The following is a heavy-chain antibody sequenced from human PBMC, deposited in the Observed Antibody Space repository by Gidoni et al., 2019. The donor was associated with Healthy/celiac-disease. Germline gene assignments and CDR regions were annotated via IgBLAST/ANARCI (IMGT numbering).Heavy chain of an antibody. CDR3: TLLYCSGGSCYPNYYYYYGMDV. J-gene: IGHJ6*02. Sequence: EVQLVESGGGLVQPGGSLKLSCAASGFTFSGSAMHWVRRASGKGLGWVGRIRSKANSYATAYAASVKGRFTISRDDSKNTAYLQMNSLKTEDTAVYYCTLLYCSGGSCYPNYYYYYGMDVWGQGTTVTVSS. CDR1: GFTFSGSA. V-gene: IGHV3-73*02. CDR2: IRSKANSYAT. D-gene: IGHD2-15*01.